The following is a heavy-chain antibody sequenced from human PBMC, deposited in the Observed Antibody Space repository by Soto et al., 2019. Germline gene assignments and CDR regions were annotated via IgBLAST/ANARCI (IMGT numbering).Heavy chain of an antibody. Sequence: GGSLRLSCVASGFTFNDYAMSWVRQAPGKAIEWVSTISGTGGTIYYADSVKGRFTISRDNSKNTLSLEMNSLRAEDAAVYYCAKDPEPCAAGSCFRNYFDYWGQGTLVTVSS. V-gene: IGHV3-23*01. CDR2: ISGTGGTI. D-gene: IGHD6-13*01. J-gene: IGHJ4*02. CDR3: AKDPEPCAAGSCFRNYFDY. CDR1: GFTFNDYA.